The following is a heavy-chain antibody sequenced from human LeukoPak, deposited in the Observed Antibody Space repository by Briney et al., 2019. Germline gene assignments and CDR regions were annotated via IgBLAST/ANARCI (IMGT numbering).Heavy chain of an antibody. Sequence: SETLSLTCTVSGGSISSYYWSWIRQPAGKGLEWLGRIYTSGSTNYNPSLKSRVTMSVDTSKNQFSLKLSSVTAADTAVYYCARVDSYGFSFWFDPWGQGTLVTVSS. J-gene: IGHJ5*02. CDR3: ARVDSYGFSFWFDP. V-gene: IGHV4-4*07. CDR1: GGSISSYY. D-gene: IGHD5-18*01. CDR2: IYTSGST.